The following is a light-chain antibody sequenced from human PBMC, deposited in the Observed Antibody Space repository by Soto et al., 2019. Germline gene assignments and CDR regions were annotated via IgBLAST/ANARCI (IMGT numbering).Light chain of an antibody. J-gene: IGKJ2*01. CDR2: KAS. CDR1: QSINNW. V-gene: IGKV1-5*03. CDR3: QQYNSYRT. Sequence: DIQMTQSPSTLSASVGDRVTITCRASQSINNWLAWYQQKPGKAPKLLIYKASSLESGVPSRFSGSGSGTEFTLTISSLQPDDFATYYCQQYNSYRTFGQGTKLEIK.